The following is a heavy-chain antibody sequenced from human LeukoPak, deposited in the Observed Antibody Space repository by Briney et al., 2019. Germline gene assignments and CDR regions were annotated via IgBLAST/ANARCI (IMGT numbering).Heavy chain of an antibody. Sequence: GGSLRLSCTVSGITLSNYGMSWVRQAPGRGLGWVAGISGSGGGTKYADSVKGRFTISRDNPKNTLYLQMNSLRAEDTAVYFCAKRGVVIRVILVGFHREANYFDSWGQGALVTVSS. CDR3: AKRGVVIRVILVGFHREANYFDS. J-gene: IGHJ4*02. V-gene: IGHV3-23*01. CDR2: ISGSGGGT. CDR1: GITLSNYG. D-gene: IGHD3-22*01.